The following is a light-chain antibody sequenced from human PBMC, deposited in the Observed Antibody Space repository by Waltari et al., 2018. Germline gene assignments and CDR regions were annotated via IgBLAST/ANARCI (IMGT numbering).Light chain of an antibody. V-gene: IGLV2-14*03. CDR2: DLT. CDR1: SADIGAYSY. CDR3: SAYTSRGTLK. Sequence: QAALTQPASVSGSPGQSITISCTGTSADIGAYSYVTWSHQRPGKLPKLVIYDLTEGPSGVSNRFSGSKSGSTASLTVSGLQAEDEGLFYCSAYTSRGTLKFGGGTRVTVL. J-gene: IGLJ2*01.